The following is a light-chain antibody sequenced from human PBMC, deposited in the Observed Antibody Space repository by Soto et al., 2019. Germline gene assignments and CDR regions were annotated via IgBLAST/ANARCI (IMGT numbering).Light chain of an antibody. CDR1: PGISNS. CDR2: DAS. CDR3: QKYNSGLET. J-gene: IGKJ3*01. V-gene: IGKV1-27*01. Sequence: DIQMTQSPSSLSAFVGDRVTISCRASPGISNSVAWYQQKPGKVPKVLIYDASTLQSGVPSRFSGSGSATDFTLTISSLQPEDVAIYYCQKYNSGLETFGPGTKVDIK.